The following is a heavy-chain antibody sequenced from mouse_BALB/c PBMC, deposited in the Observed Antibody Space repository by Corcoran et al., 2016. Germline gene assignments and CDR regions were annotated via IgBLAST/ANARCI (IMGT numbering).Heavy chain of an antibody. D-gene: IGHD2-14*01. CDR2: IDPENGNN. Sequence: EVQLQQSGAELVRPGALVKLSCKASGFNIKDYYMHWVKQRPEQGLEWSGGIDPENGNNIYDPKFQGKASITADTSSNTAYLQLSSLTSEDTAVYYCGRSCVRPHYYARDYCGQGTSVTVSS. V-gene: IGHV14-1*02. CDR1: GFNIKDYY. J-gene: IGHJ4*01. CDR3: GRSCVRPHYYARDY.